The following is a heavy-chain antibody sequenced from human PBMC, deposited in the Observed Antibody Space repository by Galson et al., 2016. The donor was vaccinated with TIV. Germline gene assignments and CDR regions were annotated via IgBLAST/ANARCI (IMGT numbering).Heavy chain of an antibody. D-gene: IGHD4-17*01. CDR1: GFTFSDYG. Sequence: SLRLSCAASGFTFSDYGIHWVRQAPGKGLEWVAVTSFDGSYTNFADSVKGRFIISRDNSKSTVSLHMNNLRVEDTAVYYCARDPRVYGDYLLACFDYWGQGTLVTVSS. J-gene: IGHJ4*02. V-gene: IGHV3-30*03. CDR2: TSFDGSYT. CDR3: ARDPRVYGDYLLACFDY.